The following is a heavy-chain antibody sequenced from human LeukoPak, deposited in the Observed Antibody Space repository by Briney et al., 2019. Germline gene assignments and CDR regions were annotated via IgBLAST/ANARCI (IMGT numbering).Heavy chain of an antibody. CDR3: AAIGETVDY. D-gene: IGHD2-2*02. J-gene: IGHJ4*02. CDR2: IWNDGSNR. Sequence: PGGSLRLSCAASGFTFSSYGMHWVRQAPGKGLEWVAVIWNDGSNRYYAASMKGRFTISRDNSKNTLSLQMNSLRAEDTAVYYCAAIGETVDYWGQGGLVVVSS. CDR1: GFTFSSYG. V-gene: IGHV3-33*03.